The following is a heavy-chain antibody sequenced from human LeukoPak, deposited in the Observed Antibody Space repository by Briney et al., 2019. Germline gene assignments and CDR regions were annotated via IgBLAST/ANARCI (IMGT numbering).Heavy chain of an antibody. J-gene: IGHJ4*02. Sequence: GRSLRLSCAASGFTFSSYGMHWVRQAPGKGLEWVAVISYDGSNKYYADSVKGRFTISRDNSKNTLYLQMNSLRAEDTAVYYCAKSHLYSSSWKRPLDYWGRGTLVTVSS. CDR1: GFTFSSYG. CDR2: ISYDGSNK. D-gene: IGHD6-13*01. V-gene: IGHV3-30*18. CDR3: AKSHLYSSSWKRPLDY.